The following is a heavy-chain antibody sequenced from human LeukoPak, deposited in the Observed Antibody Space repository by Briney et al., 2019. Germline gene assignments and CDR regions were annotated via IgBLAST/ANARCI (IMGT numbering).Heavy chain of an antibody. V-gene: IGHV4-59*01. CDR3: ARVSGAERHSGSYYYYYYGMDV. D-gene: IGHD1-26*01. Sequence: PSETLSLTCTVSGGSIRSYYWSWIRQPPGKGLEWIGYIYYSGSTNYNPSLKSRVTISVDTSKNQFSLKLSSVTAADTAVYYCARVSGAERHSGSYYYYYYGMDVWGQGTTVTVSS. J-gene: IGHJ6*02. CDR1: GGSIRSYY. CDR2: IYYSGST.